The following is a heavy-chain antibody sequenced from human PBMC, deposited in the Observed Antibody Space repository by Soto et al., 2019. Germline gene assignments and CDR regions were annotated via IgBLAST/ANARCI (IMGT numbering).Heavy chain of an antibody. CDR1: GYTFTSYY. V-gene: IGHV1-46*01. D-gene: IGHD3-22*01. J-gene: IGHJ6*02. CDR2: INPSGGST. Sequence: ASVKVSCKASGYTFTSYYMHWVRQAPGQGLEWMGIINPSGGSTSYAQKFQGRVTMTRDTSTSTVYMELSSLRSEDTAVYYCARVSTSGYPLLDGMDVWGQGTTVTVSS. CDR3: ARVSTSGYPLLDGMDV.